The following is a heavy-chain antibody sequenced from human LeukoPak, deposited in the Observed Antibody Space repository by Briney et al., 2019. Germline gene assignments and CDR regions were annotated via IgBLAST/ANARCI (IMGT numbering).Heavy chain of an antibody. CDR2: ISAYNGNT. Sequence: ASVNVSSKASGYTPTGYGISSVPQAPGQGVEWMGWISAYNGNTNSAQKLQGRVTMTTDTSTRTAYIDLSSLRSQDTPVYYCARDIVVVPAVTLRSSYYMDFWGKGTTVTVS. D-gene: IGHD2-2*01. CDR1: GYTPTGYG. V-gene: IGHV1-18*01. J-gene: IGHJ6*03. CDR3: ARDIVVVPAVTLRSSYYMDF.